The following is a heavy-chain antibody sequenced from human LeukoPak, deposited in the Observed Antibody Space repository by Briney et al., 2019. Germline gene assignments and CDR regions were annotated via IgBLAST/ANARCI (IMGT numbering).Heavy chain of an antibody. Sequence: SETLSLTCVVSGGSISSGNLWSWVRQPPGMGLEGIGEIFHNGSSNYNPSLKSRVTMSLDKSNNQFSLKLSSVTAADTAVYYCARGRGTAILQGFRHWGQGTLVTVSS. CDR3: ARGRGTAILQGFRH. CDR1: GGSISSGNL. J-gene: IGHJ1*01. D-gene: IGHD2-21*02. CDR2: IFHNGSS. V-gene: IGHV4-4*02.